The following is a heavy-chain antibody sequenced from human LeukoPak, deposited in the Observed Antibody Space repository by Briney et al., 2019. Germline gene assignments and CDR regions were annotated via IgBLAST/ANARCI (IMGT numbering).Heavy chain of an antibody. Sequence: GGSLRLSCAASGFTLSSYSMNWVRQAPGKGLEWVSSISSSSSYIYYADSVKGRFTISRDNAKNSLYLQMNSLRAEDTAVYYCARVQWEGTFDYWGQGTLVTVSS. D-gene: IGHD1-26*01. CDR2: ISSSSSYI. CDR1: GFTLSSYS. CDR3: ARVQWEGTFDY. V-gene: IGHV3-21*01. J-gene: IGHJ4*02.